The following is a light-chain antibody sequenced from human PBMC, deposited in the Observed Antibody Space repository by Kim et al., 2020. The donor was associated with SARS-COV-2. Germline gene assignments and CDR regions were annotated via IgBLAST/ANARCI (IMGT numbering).Light chain of an antibody. Sequence: GLSVTISCSESSSNIGSNYVYWYQQLPGTAPKLLIYGNNQRPSGVPDRFSGSKSGTSASLAISGLRSEDEADYYCAAWDDSLSGPVFGGGTKLTVL. CDR2: GNN. V-gene: IGLV1-47*01. CDR1: SSNIGSNY. CDR3: AAWDDSLSGPV. J-gene: IGLJ2*01.